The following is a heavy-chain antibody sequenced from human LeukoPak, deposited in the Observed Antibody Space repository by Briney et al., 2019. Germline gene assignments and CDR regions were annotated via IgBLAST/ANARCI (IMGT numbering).Heavy chain of an antibody. Sequence: GGSLRLSCAASGFTFSSYAMSWVRQAPGKGLEWVSAISGSGGSTNYADSVKGRFTISRDNSKNTLYLQMNSLRAEDTAVYYCAKSRISTMVRGVGGLIDYWGQGTLVTVSS. CDR3: AKSRISTMVRGVGGLIDY. V-gene: IGHV3-23*01. CDR1: GFTFSSYA. J-gene: IGHJ4*02. D-gene: IGHD3-10*01. CDR2: ISGSGGST.